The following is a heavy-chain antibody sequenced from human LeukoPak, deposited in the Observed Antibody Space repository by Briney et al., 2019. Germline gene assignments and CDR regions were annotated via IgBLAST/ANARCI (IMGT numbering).Heavy chain of an antibody. CDR1: GYTFTSYA. J-gene: IGHJ4*02. D-gene: IGHD2-2*01. Sequence: EASVKVSCTASGYTFTSYAMSWVRQAPGQGLEWMGWINTNTGKPTYAQGFTGRFVFSLDSSVSTAYLQINSLNAEGTAVYYCARAASLDYWGQGTLVTVSS. V-gene: IGHV7-4-1*02. CDR3: ARAASLDY. CDR2: INTNTGKP.